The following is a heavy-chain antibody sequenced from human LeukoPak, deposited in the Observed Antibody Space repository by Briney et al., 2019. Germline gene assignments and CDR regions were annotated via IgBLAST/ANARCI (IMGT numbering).Heavy chain of an antibody. J-gene: IGHJ3*02. CDR1: GGSISSYY. V-gene: IGHV4-4*07. CDR3: ATTSYDTTNDAFDI. CDR2: IYTSGST. D-gene: IGHD3-22*01. Sequence: SETLSLTCTVSGGSISSYYWSWIRQPPGKGLELIGRIYTSGSTKYNPSLRRRVTMSVDPSTNHFSLRLSSVTAADTAVYSCATTSYDTTNDAFDIWGQGTMATVSS.